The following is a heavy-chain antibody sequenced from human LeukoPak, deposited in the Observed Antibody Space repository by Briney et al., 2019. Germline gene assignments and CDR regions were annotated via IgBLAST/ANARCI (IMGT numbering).Heavy chain of an antibody. CDR1: GFTFSSYA. Sequence: GGSLRLSCAASGFTFSSYAMHWVRQAPGKGLEWVAVISYDGSNKYYADSVKGRFTISRDNSKNTLYLQMNSLRAEDTAVYYCARGYNGYNSLDYWGQGALVTVSS. CDR2: ISYDGSNK. D-gene: IGHD5-24*01. V-gene: IGHV3-30*04. CDR3: ARGYNGYNSLDY. J-gene: IGHJ4*02.